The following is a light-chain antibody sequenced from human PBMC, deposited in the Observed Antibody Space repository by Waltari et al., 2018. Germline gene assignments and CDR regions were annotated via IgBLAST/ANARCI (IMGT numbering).Light chain of an antibody. CDR2: EVT. J-gene: IGLJ2*01. CDR3: SSDAGSSYLL. CDR1: SSDVGGYDY. Sequence: QSALTQPAPVSGSPGQSIPIPCTGTSSDVGGYDYVSWYQQHPGKAPELMIYEVTNRPSGLVRLYSGAKSGNAASLTISGRQPEDEADYYCSSDAGSSYLLFGRGTKLTVL. V-gene: IGLV2-14*01.